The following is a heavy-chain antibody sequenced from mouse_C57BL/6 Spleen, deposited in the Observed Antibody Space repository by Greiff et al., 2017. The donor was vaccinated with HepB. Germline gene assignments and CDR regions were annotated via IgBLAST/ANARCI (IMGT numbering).Heavy chain of an antibody. CDR3: ARYRGFYYYGSSPYYFDY. CDR1: GFTFTDYY. D-gene: IGHD1-1*01. J-gene: IGHJ2*01. Sequence: VMLVESGGGLVQPGGSLRLSCAASGFTFTDYYMSWVRQPPGKALEWLGFIRNKANGYTTEYSASVKGRFTISRDNFQSILYLQMNALRAEDSATYYCARYRGFYYYGSSPYYFDYWGQGTTLTVSS. V-gene: IGHV7-3*01. CDR2: IRNKANGYTT.